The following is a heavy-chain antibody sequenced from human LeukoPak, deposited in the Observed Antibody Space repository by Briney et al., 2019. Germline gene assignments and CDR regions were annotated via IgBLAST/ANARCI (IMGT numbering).Heavy chain of an antibody. J-gene: IGHJ4*02. D-gene: IGHD3-3*01. CDR1: GFTFSSYS. Sequence: GGSLRLSCAASGFTFSSYSMNWVRQAPGKGLEWVSSISSSSSYIYYADSVKGRFTISRDNAKNSLYLQMNSLRAEDTAVYYCASDGPTIFGVVVVDYWGQGTLVTVSP. CDR2: ISSSSSYI. V-gene: IGHV3-21*01. CDR3: ASDGPTIFGVVVVDY.